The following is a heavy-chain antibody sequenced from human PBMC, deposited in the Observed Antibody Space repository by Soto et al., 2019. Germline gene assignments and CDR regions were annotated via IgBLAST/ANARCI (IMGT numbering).Heavy chain of an antibody. J-gene: IGHJ4*02. CDR3: ARGGLLPDY. CDR2: ISHSACT. CDR1: GGSISSGGYS. Sequence: QLQLQESGSGLVKPSQTLSLTCAVSGGSISSGGYSWRWLRQPLGKVLEWIGYISHSACTYYNPSFNTQVTISVDRPKNQFSLKRSSGTAADTAVYYWARGGLLPDYWGQGTLVTVSS. V-gene: IGHV4-30-2*01. D-gene: IGHD6-19*01.